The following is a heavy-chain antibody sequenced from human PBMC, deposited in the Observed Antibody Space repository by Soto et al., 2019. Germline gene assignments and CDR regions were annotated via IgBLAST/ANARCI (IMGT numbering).Heavy chain of an antibody. V-gene: IGHV3-74*01. J-gene: IGHJ6*02. Sequence: GGSLRLSCAASGFTFSNYWMHWVRQAPGKGLVWVSRINSDGRSTSYADSVKGRFTMSRDNAKNTLYLQMNSLRAEDTAVYYCARGGLGATYYYGMDVWGQGTTVTVSS. D-gene: IGHD1-26*01. CDR2: INSDGRST. CDR1: GFTFSNYW. CDR3: ARGGLGATYYYGMDV.